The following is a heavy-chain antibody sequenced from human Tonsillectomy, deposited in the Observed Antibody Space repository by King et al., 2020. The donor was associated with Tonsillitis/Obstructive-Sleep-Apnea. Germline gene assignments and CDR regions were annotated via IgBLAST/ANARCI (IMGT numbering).Heavy chain of an antibody. D-gene: IGHD3-9*01. Sequence: VQLVESGGGLVKPGGSLRLSCAASGFIFTDVWMSWVRQAPGKGLEWVVRIKSTIDTGTADYAAPVKGRFTISRDDSKSTMYLQMNSLKTEDQGMYYCTTAIFSSDTSRSGRAFDIWGQGTLVTVSS. V-gene: IGHV3-15*01. CDR1: GFIFTDVW. J-gene: IGHJ3*02. CDR2: IKSTIDTGTA. CDR3: TTAIFSSDTSRSGRAFDI.